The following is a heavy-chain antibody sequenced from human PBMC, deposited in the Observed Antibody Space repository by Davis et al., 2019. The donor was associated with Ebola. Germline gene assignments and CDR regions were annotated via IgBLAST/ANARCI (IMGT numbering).Heavy chain of an antibody. D-gene: IGHD3-10*01. CDR3: ARDSYYFGSGSYGTHWFDS. J-gene: IGHJ5*01. CDR1: EFTFRHYW. CDR2: INQDGSFE. Sequence: GGSLRLSCAASEFTFRHYWMTWVRQAPGKGLEWVANINQDGSFENYVDSVKGRFTISRDNAQNSVHLQMNSLRVEDTAIYYCARDSYYFGSGSYGTHWFDSWGQGTLVTVSS. V-gene: IGHV3-7*01.